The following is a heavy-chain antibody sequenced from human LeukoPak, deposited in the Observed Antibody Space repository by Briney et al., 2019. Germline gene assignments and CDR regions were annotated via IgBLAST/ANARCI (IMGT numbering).Heavy chain of an antibody. CDR1: GFTFSNYA. D-gene: IGHD3-22*01. J-gene: IGHJ6*02. Sequence: PGGSLRLSCSASGFTFSNYAMSWDRQAPGKGLEWVSAINDGVGRAFYADAVRGRFTISRDDSKNTAYLQMNSLKTEDTAVYYCIRADYYDSDYGMGVWGQGTTVTVSS. CDR2: INDGVGRA. V-gene: IGHV3-23*01. CDR3: IRADYYDSDYGMGV.